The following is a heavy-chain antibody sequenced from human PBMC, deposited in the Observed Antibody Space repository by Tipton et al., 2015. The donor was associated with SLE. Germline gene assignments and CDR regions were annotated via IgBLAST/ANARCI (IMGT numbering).Heavy chain of an antibody. Sequence: TLSLTCTVSGGSISSGSYYWSWIRQPPGKGLEWIGYIYYSGSTNYNPSLKSRVTISVDTSKNQFSLKLSSVTAADTAVYYCARVGDGYKEWGQGTLVTVSS. CDR1: GGSISSGSYY. V-gene: IGHV4-61*01. J-gene: IGHJ4*02. D-gene: IGHD5-24*01. CDR3: ARVGDGYKE. CDR2: IYYSGST.